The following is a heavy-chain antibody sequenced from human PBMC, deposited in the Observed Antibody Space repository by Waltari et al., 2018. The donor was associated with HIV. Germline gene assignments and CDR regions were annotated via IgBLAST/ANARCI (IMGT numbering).Heavy chain of an antibody. CDR1: EFTVSSYY. J-gene: IGHJ3*02. CDR2: IYSGGST. V-gene: IGHV3-53*02. CDR3: ARGSEYSGYADAFDI. D-gene: IGHD5-12*01. Sequence: EVQLVETGGGLIQPGGSLRLSCAASEFTVSSYYMSWVRQAPGKGLEWVSVIYSGGSTYYADSVKGRFTISRDKSKNTLYLQMNSLRAEDTAIYYCARGSEYSGYADAFDIWGQGTMVTVSS.